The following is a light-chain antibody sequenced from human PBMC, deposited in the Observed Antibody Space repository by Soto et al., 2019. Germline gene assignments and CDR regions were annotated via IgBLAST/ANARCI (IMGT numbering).Light chain of an antibody. V-gene: IGKV3-11*01. CDR2: DAF. CDR3: QQRRNWPYT. Sequence: EIVLTQSPATLSSSPGERATLYCRASQSVSCYFAWYQQKPGQAPRLLIYDAFYRAPGIPARFSGSGSVTDFTLTISSLQPEDFAVYYCQQRRNWPYTFGQGTKLDIK. CDR1: QSVSCY. J-gene: IGKJ2*01.